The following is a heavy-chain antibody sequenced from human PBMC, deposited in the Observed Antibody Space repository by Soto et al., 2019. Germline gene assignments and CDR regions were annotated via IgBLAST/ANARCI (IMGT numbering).Heavy chain of an antibody. CDR2: IYYSGST. D-gene: IGHD2-15*01. CDR3: ARDLGVVTGNHAFDI. Sequence: QVQLQESGPGLVKPSQTLSLTCTVSGGSISSGGYYWSWIRQHPGKGLEWIGYIYYSGSTYYNPSLKSRVTISVDTSKNQFSLKLSSVTAAVTAVYYCARDLGVVTGNHAFDIWGQGTMVTVSS. J-gene: IGHJ3*02. V-gene: IGHV4-31*03. CDR1: GGSISSGGYY.